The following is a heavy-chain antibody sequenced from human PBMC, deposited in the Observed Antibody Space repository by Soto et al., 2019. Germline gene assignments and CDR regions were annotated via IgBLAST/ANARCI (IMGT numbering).Heavy chain of an antibody. V-gene: IGHV3-7*03. Sequence: GALRLSCAASGFTFSSYWMSWVRQAPGKGLEWVANIKQDGSEKYYVDSVKGRFTISRDNAKNSLYLQTNSLRAEDTAVYYCARGGALPYYYGMDVWGQGTTVTVSS. CDR3: ARGGALPYYYGMDV. CDR1: GFTFSSYW. J-gene: IGHJ6*02. CDR2: IKQDGSEK.